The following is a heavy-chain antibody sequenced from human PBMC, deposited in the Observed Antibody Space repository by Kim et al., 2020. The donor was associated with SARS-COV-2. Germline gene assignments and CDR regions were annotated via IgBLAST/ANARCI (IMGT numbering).Heavy chain of an antibody. CDR1: GGSISSYY. CDR2: IHYSGST. CDR3: ARGTRRDIVLMVYDRNNWFDP. V-gene: IGHV4-59*13. Sequence: SETLSLTCTVSGGSISSYYWSWIRQPPGKGLEWIGYIHYSGSTNYNPSLKSRVTISVDTSKNQFSLKLSSVTAADTAVYYCARGTRRDIVLMVYDRNNWFDPWGQGTLVTVSS. J-gene: IGHJ5*02. D-gene: IGHD2-8*01.